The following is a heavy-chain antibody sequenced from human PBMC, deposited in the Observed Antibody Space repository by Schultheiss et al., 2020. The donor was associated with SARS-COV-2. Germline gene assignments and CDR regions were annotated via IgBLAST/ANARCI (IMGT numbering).Heavy chain of an antibody. Sequence: GESLKISCKGSGYSFTSYWIGWVRQMPGKGLEWMGIIYPGDSDVRYSPSMQGQVTISADKSASTVYLQWNSLKASDTAMYYCARQATYCSVASCPFDYWGQGTTVTVSS. J-gene: IGHJ4*03. V-gene: IGHV5-51*01. D-gene: IGHD2-15*01. CDR2: IYPGDSDV. CDR3: ARQATYCSVASCPFDY. CDR1: GYSFTSYW.